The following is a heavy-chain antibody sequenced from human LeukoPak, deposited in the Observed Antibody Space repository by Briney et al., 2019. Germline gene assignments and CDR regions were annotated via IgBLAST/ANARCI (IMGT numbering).Heavy chain of an antibody. Sequence: GGSLRLSCAASGFTFRNYWMTWVRQAPGKGLEWVANIKQDESEKYYVDSVKGRFTISRDNAKNSLYLQMNSLRAEDTAVYYCARVRDYYDSSGYGFQEYIGDYGMDVWGQGTTVTVSS. V-gene: IGHV3-7*01. D-gene: IGHD3-22*01. CDR3: ARVRDYYDSSGYGFQEYIGDYGMDV. CDR2: IKQDESEK. CDR1: GFTFRNYW. J-gene: IGHJ6*02.